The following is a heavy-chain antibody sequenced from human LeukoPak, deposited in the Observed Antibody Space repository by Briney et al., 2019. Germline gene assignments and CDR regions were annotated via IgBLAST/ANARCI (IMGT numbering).Heavy chain of an antibody. J-gene: IGHJ4*02. D-gene: IGHD6-19*01. CDR2: TYYRSKWYN. Sequence: SQTLSLTCDISGDSVSSNSAARNWISQSPSRGLEWLGRTYYRSKWYNDYAVSVKSRITINSDTSKNQFSLQLNSVTPEDTAVYYCARARRDYSSGWYDYWGQGTLVTVSS. CDR3: ARARRDYSSGWYDY. CDR1: GDSVSSNSAA. V-gene: IGHV6-1*01.